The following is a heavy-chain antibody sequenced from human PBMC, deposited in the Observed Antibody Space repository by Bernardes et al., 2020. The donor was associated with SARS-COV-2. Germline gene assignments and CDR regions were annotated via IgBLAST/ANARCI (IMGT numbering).Heavy chain of an antibody. CDR1: GGSISSGSYY. J-gene: IGHJ6*02. CDR2: IYTSGST. V-gene: IGHV4-61*02. D-gene: IGHD6-13*01. Sequence: SETLSLTCTVSGGSISSGSYYWSWIRQPAGKGLEWIGRIYTSGSTNYNPSLKSRVTISVDTSKNQFSLKLSSVTAADTAVYYCARSYYIAAAGYYYYYYYGMDVWGQGTTVTVSS. CDR3: ARSYYIAAAGYYYYYYYGMDV.